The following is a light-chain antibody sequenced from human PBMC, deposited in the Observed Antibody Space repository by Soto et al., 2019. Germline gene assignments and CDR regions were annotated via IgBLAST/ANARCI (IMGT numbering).Light chain of an antibody. Sequence: DIQMTQSPSTLSAFVGDRVTITCRATQSISSWLAWYQQKPGEAPQLLIYKASNLESGVSSRFSGSGSGTDFTLTISSLQPDDFATYFCQQYNSYPLTFGGGTKVEIK. J-gene: IGKJ4*01. V-gene: IGKV1-5*03. CDR3: QQYNSYPLT. CDR2: KAS. CDR1: QSISSW.